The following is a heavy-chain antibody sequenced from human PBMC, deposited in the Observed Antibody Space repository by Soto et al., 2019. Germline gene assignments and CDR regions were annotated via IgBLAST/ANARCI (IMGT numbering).Heavy chain of an antibody. CDR1: GFSFSISP. J-gene: IGHJ4*02. V-gene: IGHV3-30-3*01. D-gene: IGHD7-27*01. CDR2: ISYDGTNK. Sequence: PGGSLRLSCAASGFSFSISPMHWVRQAPGKGPEWVALISYDGTNKFYADSVKGRFTISRDNSKSTLYLQVDSLRPEDAAVYYCARHPQTSGGQHWAFNYFDSWGQGTLVTVSS. CDR3: ARHPQTSGGQHWAFNYFDS.